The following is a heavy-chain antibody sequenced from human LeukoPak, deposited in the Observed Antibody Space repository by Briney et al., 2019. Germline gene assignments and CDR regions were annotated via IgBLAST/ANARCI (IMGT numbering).Heavy chain of an antibody. Sequence: TGGSLRLSCAASGFTVSSKYMRWVRHAPGEGRECVLVIYSGGSTYYADSVKGRFTISRDNSKSTLYLQMNSLRAEDTAVYYCAKVHEGGSVSQTLHYWGQGTLVTVSS. D-gene: IGHD5-12*01. CDR2: IYSGGST. CDR1: GFTVSSKY. J-gene: IGHJ4*02. V-gene: IGHV3-53*01. CDR3: AKVHEGGSVSQTLHY.